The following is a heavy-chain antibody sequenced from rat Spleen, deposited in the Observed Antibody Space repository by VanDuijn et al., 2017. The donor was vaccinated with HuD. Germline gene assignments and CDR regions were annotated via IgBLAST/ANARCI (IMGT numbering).Heavy chain of an antibody. V-gene: IGHV5-29*01. D-gene: IGHD1-4*01. CDR3: ARLTTRVPYFDY. J-gene: IGHJ2*01. Sequence: EVQLVESAGGLVQPGRSLKLSCAASGFTFSNYGMAWVRQAPTKGLEWVATISYDGSSTYYRDSVKGRFTISRDNAKSTLYLQMDSLRSEDTATYYCARLTTRVPYFDYWGQGVMVTVSS. CDR2: ISYDGSST. CDR1: GFTFSNYG.